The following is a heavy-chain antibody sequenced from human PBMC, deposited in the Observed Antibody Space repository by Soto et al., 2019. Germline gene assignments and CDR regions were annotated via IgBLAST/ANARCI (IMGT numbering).Heavy chain of an antibody. Sequence: PGESLKISCKGSGYSFTSYWIGWVRQMPGKGLEWMGIIYPGDSDTRYSPSFQGQVTISADKSISTAYLQWSSLKASDTAMYYCARPPSLIVGATTKAFDIWGQGTMVTVS. CDR2: IYPGDSDT. V-gene: IGHV5-51*01. CDR1: GYSFTSYW. D-gene: IGHD1-26*01. CDR3: ARPPSLIVGATTKAFDI. J-gene: IGHJ3*02.